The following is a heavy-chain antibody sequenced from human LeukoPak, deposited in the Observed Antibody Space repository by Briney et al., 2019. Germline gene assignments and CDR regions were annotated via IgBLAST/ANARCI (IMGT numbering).Heavy chain of an antibody. CDR2: INSDGSSK. V-gene: IGHV3-74*01. J-gene: IGHJ4*02. D-gene: IGHD4-17*01. Sequence: SGGSLRLSCAASGFTFSSYWMHWVRQAPGKGLVWVSRINSDGSSKSYADSVKGQFTISRDNAKNTLYLQMNSLRAEDTAVYYCARERYGDYGGVDYWGQGTLVTVSS. CDR1: GFTFSSYW. CDR3: ARERYGDYGGVDY.